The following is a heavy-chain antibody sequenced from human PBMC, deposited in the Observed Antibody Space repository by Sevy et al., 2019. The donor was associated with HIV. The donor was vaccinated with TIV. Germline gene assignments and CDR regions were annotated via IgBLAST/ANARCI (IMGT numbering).Heavy chain of an antibody. CDR2: MNPNSGNT. CDR1: GYTFTSYD. V-gene: IGHV1-8*01. Sequence: ASVKVSCKASGYTFTSYDINWVRQATGQGLEWMGWMNPNSGNTGYAQKFQGRVTMTRNTSISTAYMELSSLRSEETAVYYCASYYDSSGYYFDAFDIWGQRTMVTVSS. CDR3: ASYYDSSGYYFDAFDI. J-gene: IGHJ3*02. D-gene: IGHD3-22*01.